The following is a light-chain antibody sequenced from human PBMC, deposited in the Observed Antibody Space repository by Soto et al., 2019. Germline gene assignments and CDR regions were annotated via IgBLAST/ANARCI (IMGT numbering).Light chain of an antibody. Sequence: QSLLTQPPSLSAAPGQMVTISCSGCNSNVGNNYVSWYQQLPGTAPKLLIYETNKRPSGIPDRFSGSKSGTSATLGITGLQTGDEADYYCGTWDSSLSTAYHVFGSGTKVPVL. CDR2: ETN. V-gene: IGLV1-51*02. CDR3: GTWDSSLSTAYHV. CDR1: NSNVGNNY. J-gene: IGLJ1*01.